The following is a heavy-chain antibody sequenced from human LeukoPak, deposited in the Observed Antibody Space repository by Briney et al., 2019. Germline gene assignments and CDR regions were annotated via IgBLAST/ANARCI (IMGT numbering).Heavy chain of an antibody. V-gene: IGHV3-30*18. CDR1: GFPFHDHD. CDR2: ISHGGGKE. J-gene: IGHJ4*02. Sequence: GGSLRLSCAASGFPFHDHDMYWVRQAPGKGLEWVALISHGGGKEHYAESVKGRFTISRDNSRNTVYLQMSSLRSDDTAMYYCAKTLDGFWPQFDFWGQGTLLTVSS. D-gene: IGHD5-24*01. CDR3: AKTLDGFWPQFDF.